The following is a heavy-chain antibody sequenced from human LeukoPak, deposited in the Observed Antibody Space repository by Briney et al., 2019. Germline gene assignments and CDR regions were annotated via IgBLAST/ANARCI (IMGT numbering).Heavy chain of an antibody. D-gene: IGHD3-22*01. J-gene: IGHJ4*02. CDR1: GGSNSSYY. V-gene: IGHV4-4*07. Sequence: PSASLHFTCTDSGGSNSSYYWTWLLQPAALRLEWIERIYTSWSPHYYPPLQTRVPISVDTSKNQFSLTLSSVTAADTAVYYCARVMYYYDSSGYYVYYFDYWGQGTLVTVSS. CDR2: IYTSWSP. CDR3: ARVMYYYDSSGYYVYYFDY.